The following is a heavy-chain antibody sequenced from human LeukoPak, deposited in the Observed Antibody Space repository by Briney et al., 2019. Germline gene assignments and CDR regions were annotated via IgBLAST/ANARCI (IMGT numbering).Heavy chain of an antibody. CDR2: IYSDNT. CDR3: ARRAGAYSHPYDY. Sequence: AGSLRLSCTVSGFTISSNSMSWLRQAQGKGLEWVSFIYSDNTHYSDSVKGRFTISRDNSKNTLYLQMNSLRAEDTAVYYCARRAGAYSHPYDYWGQGTLVTVSS. J-gene: IGHJ4*02. CDR1: GFTISSNS. D-gene: IGHD4/OR15-4a*01. V-gene: IGHV3-53*01.